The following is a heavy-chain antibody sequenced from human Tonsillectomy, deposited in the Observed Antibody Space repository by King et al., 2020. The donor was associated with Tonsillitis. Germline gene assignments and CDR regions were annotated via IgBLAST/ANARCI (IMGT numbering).Heavy chain of an antibody. J-gene: IGHJ4*02. V-gene: IGHV3-33*01. CDR2: ISYDGSNK. CDR3: ARDHIAPAYY. CDR1: GFTFSSYG. D-gene: IGHD6-13*01. Sequence: VQLVESGGGVVQPERSLRLSCAASGFTFSSYGFHWVRQGPGKGLEWVAIISYDGSNKYYSDSVKGRFIISRENSKNTVYLQMSSLRADDTAVYYCARDHIAPAYYWGQGTLVTVSS.